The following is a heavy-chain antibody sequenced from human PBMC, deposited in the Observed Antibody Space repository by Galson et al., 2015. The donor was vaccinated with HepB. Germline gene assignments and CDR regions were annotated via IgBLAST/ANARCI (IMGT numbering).Heavy chain of an antibody. D-gene: IGHD4-23*01. CDR1: GFTFSSYA. CDR3: ATGMKFGSNGGKFDY. CDR2: ISYNGSNS. V-gene: IGHV3-30*04. J-gene: IGHJ4*02. Sequence: SLRLSCAASGFTFSSYAMHWVRQAPGKGLEWRAVISYNGSNSYYADSFKGRFSISSDNSKNTLSLQMNSLRAEDTAVYYCATGMKFGSNGGKFDYWGQGALVTVSS.